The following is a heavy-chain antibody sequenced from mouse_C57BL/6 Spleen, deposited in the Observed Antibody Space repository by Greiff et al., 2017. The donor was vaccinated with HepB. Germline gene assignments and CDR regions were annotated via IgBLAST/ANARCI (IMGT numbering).Heavy chain of an antibody. V-gene: IGHV1-54*01. CDR1: GYAFTNYL. CDR3: ARGITTVVGYFDY. J-gene: IGHJ2*01. D-gene: IGHD1-1*01. CDR2: INPGSGGT. Sequence: QVQLQQSGAELVRPGTSVKVSCKASGYAFTNYLLEWVKQRPGQGLEWIGVINPGSGGTNYNEKFKGKATLTADKSSSTAYMQLSSLTSEDSAVYFCARGITTVVGYFDYWGQGTTLTVSS.